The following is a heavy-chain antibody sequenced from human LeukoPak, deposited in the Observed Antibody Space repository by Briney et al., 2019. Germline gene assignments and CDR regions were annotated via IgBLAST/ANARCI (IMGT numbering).Heavy chain of an antibody. J-gene: IGHJ4*02. CDR2: IYYSGST. CDR1: GGSISSYY. Sequence: SETLSLTCTVSGGSISSYYWSWIRQPPGKGLEWIGNIYYSGSTYYNAPLQSRVTISIDTSKNQFSLRLSSVTAADTAMYFCAKSGGYGLIDYWGRGTLVTVSS. D-gene: IGHD1-26*01. CDR3: AKSGGYGLIDY. V-gene: IGHV4-59*04.